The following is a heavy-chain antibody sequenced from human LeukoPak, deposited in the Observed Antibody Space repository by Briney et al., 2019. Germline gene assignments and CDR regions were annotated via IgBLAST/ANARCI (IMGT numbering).Heavy chain of an antibody. CDR1: GGSFSGYY. Sequence: SETLSLTCAVYGGSFSGYYWSWIRQPPGKGLEWIGEINHSGSTNYNPSLKSRVTISVDTSKNQFSLKLSSVTAADTAVYYCARAEVVVAATHRWFDPWGQGTLVTVSS. J-gene: IGHJ5*02. D-gene: IGHD2-15*01. CDR3: ARAEVVVAATHRWFDP. V-gene: IGHV4-34*01. CDR2: INHSGST.